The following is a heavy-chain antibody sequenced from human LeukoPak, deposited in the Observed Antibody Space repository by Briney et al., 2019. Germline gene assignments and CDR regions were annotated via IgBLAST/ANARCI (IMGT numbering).Heavy chain of an antibody. D-gene: IGHD1-1*01. CDR1: GFSLSTSGVG. V-gene: IGHV2-5*01. Sequence: SGPTLVKPTQTLTLTCTFSGFSLSTSGVGVGWIRQPPGKALEWLALIYWNDDKRYSPSLRTRLTITKDTSKNQVVLTMTNMDPVDTATYYCVHATRFDWFDPWGQGTLVTVSS. J-gene: IGHJ5*02. CDR2: IYWNDDK. CDR3: VHATRFDWFDP.